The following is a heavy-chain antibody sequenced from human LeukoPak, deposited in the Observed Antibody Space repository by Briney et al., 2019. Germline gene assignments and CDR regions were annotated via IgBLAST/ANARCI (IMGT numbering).Heavy chain of an antibody. CDR1: GFTFSSYA. Sequence: GGSLRLSCAASGFTFSSYAMHWVRQAPGKGLEWVAVISYDGSNKYYADSVKGRFTISRENSKNTLYLQMNSLRAEDTAVYYCARSEGSSWYGAFDIWGQGTMVTVSS. V-gene: IGHV3-30*04. CDR3: ARSEGSSWYGAFDI. D-gene: IGHD6-13*01. CDR2: ISYDGSNK. J-gene: IGHJ3*02.